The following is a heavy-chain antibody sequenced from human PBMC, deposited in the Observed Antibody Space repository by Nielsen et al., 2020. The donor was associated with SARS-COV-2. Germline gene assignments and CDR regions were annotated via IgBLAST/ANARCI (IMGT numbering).Heavy chain of an antibody. J-gene: IGHJ4*02. CDR1: GFTFRTYA. CDR3: VRRVVGGTGFEY. D-gene: IGHD6-19*01. CDR2: ISRDSGET. V-gene: IGHV3-21*01. Sequence: GESLKISCAASGFTFRTYAMNWVRQAPGKGLEWVSSISRDSGETYYAGSVKGRFTTSRDNAKDSLYLQMNSLRAEDTAVYYCVRRVVGGTGFEYWGQGTLVTVSS.